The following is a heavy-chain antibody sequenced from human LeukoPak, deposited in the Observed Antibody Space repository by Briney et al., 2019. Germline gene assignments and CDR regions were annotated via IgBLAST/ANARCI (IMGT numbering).Heavy chain of an antibody. J-gene: IGHJ4*02. D-gene: IGHD3-16*02. CDR1: GFTFSSYW. Sequence: QTGGSLRLSCAGSGFTFSSYWMHWVRQAPGKGLVWVSRINSDGSSTSYADSVKGRFTISRDNAKNTLYLQMNSLRAEDTAVYYCARDMTTYDYVWGSYRDWGQGTLVTVSS. V-gene: IGHV3-74*01. CDR3: ARDMTTYDYVWGSYRD. CDR2: INSDGSST.